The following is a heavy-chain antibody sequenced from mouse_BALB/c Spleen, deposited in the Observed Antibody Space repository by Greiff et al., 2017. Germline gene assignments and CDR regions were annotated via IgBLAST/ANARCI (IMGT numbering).Heavy chain of an antibody. V-gene: IGHV2-9*02. J-gene: IGHJ2*01. CDR2: IWAGGST. CDR3: ARDGVRFDY. CDR1: GFSFTSLG. Sequence: QVQLKASGPGLVAPSQSLSITFPVSGFSFTSLGVHRVRQPPGTGLEWLGVIWAGGSTNYNSALMSRLSISKDNSKSQVFLRMNSRQTDDTAMYYCARDGVRFDYWGQGTTLTVSS.